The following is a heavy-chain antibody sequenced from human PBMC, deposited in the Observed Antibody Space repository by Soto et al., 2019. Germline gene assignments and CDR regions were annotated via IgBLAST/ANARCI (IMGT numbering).Heavy chain of an antibody. CDR3: VRQRTTVPPGYFDY. D-gene: IGHD4-4*01. CDR1: GYSFTNYW. V-gene: IGHV5-51*01. J-gene: IGHJ4*02. CDR2: IYPGDSDT. Sequence: GESLKLSCKGSGYSFTNYWIGWVRQMPGKGLEWMGIIYPGDSDTRYRPSFQGQVTISADKSISTAYLQWSSLKASDTAMYYCVRQRTTVPPGYFDYWGQGTLVTGSS.